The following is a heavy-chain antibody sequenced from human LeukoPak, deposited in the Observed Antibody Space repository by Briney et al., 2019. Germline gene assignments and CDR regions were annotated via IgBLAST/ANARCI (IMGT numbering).Heavy chain of an antibody. D-gene: IGHD3-22*01. CDR3: ARDLGYDSSGYSFDY. CDR1: GYTFTSYG. J-gene: IGHJ4*02. V-gene: IGHV1-18*01. Sequence: ASVKVSCKASGYTFTSYGISWVRQAPGQGLEWMGWISAYNGNTNYAQKLQGRVTMTTDTSTSTAYMDLRSLRSDDTAVYYCARDLGYDSSGYSFDYWGQGNLVTVSS. CDR2: ISAYNGNT.